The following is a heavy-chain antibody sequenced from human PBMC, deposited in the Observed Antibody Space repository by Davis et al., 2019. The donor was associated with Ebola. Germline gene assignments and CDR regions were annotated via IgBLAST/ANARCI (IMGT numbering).Heavy chain of an antibody. CDR3: ARGANYYDSSGYYPY. CDR2: INPNSGGT. V-gene: IGHV1-2*04. Sequence: ASVKVSCKASGYTFTGYYLHWVRQAPGQGLEWMGWINPNSGGTNYAQKFQGWVTMTRDTSISTAYMELSRLRSDDTAVYYCARGANYYDSSGYYPYWGQGTLVTVSS. J-gene: IGHJ4*02. CDR1: GYTFTGYY. D-gene: IGHD3-22*01.